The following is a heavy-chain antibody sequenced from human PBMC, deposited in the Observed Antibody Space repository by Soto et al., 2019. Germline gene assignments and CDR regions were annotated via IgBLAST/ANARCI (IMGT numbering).Heavy chain of an antibody. CDR1: GVSVTNGDYY. CDR3: ASKRRGGYWLDP. Sequence: SETLSLTCAVSGVSVTNGDYYWTWMRQSPGKGLEWIGNIYYTETTNYNPSLNSRLSISIDTSRNQFSLQLTSVTAADTAIYYCASKRRGGYWLDPWGQGTLVTVSS. J-gene: IGHJ5*02. CDR2: IYYTETT. V-gene: IGHV4-30-4*01.